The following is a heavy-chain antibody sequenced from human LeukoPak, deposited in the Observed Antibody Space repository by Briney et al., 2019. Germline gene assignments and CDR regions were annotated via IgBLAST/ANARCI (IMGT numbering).Heavy chain of an antibody. CDR3: AKGAITSSTTCYFDS. Sequence: GGSLRPSCAASGFTFSSYAMHWVRQAPGKGLEWVAFIRYDGSDKYYADSVKGRFTISRDNSKNTLSLQVNSLRVDDTAVYYCAKGAITSSTTCYFDSWGQGTLVTVSS. CDR1: GFTFSSYA. J-gene: IGHJ4*02. V-gene: IGHV3-30*02. D-gene: IGHD2-2*01. CDR2: IRYDGSDK.